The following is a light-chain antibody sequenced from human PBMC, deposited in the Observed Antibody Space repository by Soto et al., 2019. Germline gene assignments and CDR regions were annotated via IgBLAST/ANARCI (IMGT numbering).Light chain of an antibody. CDR3: CSYAGTRTSWV. CDR2: EGT. CDR1: SSDVGTFNL. Sequence: LTQPASVSGFLGQSITMSCTGSSSDVGTFNLVSWFQQHPGKAPKLLIFEGTKRPSGVSDRFSGSKSGNTASLTISGLQAEDEADYHCCSYAGTRTSWVFGTGTKVTV. J-gene: IGLJ1*01. V-gene: IGLV2-23*01.